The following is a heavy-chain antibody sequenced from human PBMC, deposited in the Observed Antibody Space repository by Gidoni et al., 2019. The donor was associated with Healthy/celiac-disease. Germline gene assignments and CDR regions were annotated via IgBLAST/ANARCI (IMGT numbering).Heavy chain of an antibody. CDR3: AKRNYYYMDV. CDR1: GFTFRSYG. Sequence: QVQLVASGGGVVQPGRSLRPACVGSGFTFRSYGMHWARQAPGKGRVWVAVISYDGSNKYYADSVKGRFTISRDNSKNTLYLQMNSLRAEDTAVYYCAKRNYYYMDVWGKGTTVTVSS. J-gene: IGHJ6*03. V-gene: IGHV3-30*18. CDR2: ISYDGSNK.